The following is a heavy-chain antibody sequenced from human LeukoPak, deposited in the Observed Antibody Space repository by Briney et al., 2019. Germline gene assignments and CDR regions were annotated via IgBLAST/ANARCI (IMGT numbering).Heavy chain of an antibody. CDR2: IYYSGST. CDR1: GGSISSGGYY. Sequence: SETLSLTCTVSGGSISSGGYYWSWIRQHPGKGLEWIGYIYYSGSTYYNPSLKSRVTISVDTSKNQFSLKLSSVTAADTAVYYCARGRAGYYYYYGMDVWGQGTTVTVSS. CDR3: ARGRAGYYYYYGMDV. V-gene: IGHV4-31*03. D-gene: IGHD3-10*01. J-gene: IGHJ6*02.